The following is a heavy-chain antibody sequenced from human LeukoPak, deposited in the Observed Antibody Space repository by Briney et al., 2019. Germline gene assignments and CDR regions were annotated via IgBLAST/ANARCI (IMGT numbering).Heavy chain of an antibody. CDR3: ARRYCSGGSCYSDRGAFDI. V-gene: IGHV4-39*07. J-gene: IGHJ3*02. Sequence: SETLSLTCTVSGGSITSSSYYWGWIRQPPGKGLEWIGIIYYSGGTYYNPSLKSRVTISVDTSKNRFSLKLSSVTAADTAVYYCARRYCSGGSCYSDRGAFDIWGQATMVTVSS. D-gene: IGHD2-15*01. CDR1: GGSITSSSYY. CDR2: IYYSGGT.